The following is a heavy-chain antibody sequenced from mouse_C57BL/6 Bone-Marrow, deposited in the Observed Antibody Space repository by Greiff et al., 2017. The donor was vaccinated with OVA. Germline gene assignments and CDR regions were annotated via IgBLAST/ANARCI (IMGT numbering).Heavy chain of an antibody. CDR1: GFTFSDYY. J-gene: IGHJ3*01. Sequence: EVMLVESGGGLVQPGGSLKLSCAASGFTFSDYYMYWVRQTPEKRLEWVAYISNGGGSTYYPDTVKGRFTIARDNAKNTLYLQMSRLKSEDTAMYYCARNDPFAYWGQGTLVTVAA. CDR3: ARNDPFAY. V-gene: IGHV5-12*01. CDR2: ISNGGGST.